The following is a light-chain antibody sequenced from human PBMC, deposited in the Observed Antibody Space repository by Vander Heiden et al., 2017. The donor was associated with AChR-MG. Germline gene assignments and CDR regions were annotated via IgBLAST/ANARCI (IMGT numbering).Light chain of an antibody. CDR1: SGSVSSSYY. CDR3: VLYVGSGTV. CDR2: KTN. V-gene: IGLV8-61*01. Sequence: QTVVTQEPSFSVSPGGTVTFTCGLSSGSVSSSYYPSWYQQTPGQAPRTLIYKTNTRSSGVPDRFSGSILGNKAALTITGAQADDESDYYCVLYVGSGTVFGGGTKLTVL. J-gene: IGLJ2*01.